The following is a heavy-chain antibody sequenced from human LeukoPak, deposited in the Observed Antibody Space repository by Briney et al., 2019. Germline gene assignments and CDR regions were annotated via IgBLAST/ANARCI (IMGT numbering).Heavy chain of an antibody. V-gene: IGHV4-34*01. CDR1: VGSFSGYH. D-gene: IGHD6-25*01. CDR3: ARVVPGLASSSDSLLNNYYYFMDV. Sequence: SETLSLTCAVYVGSFSGYHWSWIRQPPGQGLEWIAEINHSGSTNYNPSSKSRVTISADTSKNQFSLKLSSVTAADTAIYYCARVVPGLASSSDSLLNNYYYFMDVWGTGTAVAVSS. J-gene: IGHJ6*03. CDR2: INHSGST.